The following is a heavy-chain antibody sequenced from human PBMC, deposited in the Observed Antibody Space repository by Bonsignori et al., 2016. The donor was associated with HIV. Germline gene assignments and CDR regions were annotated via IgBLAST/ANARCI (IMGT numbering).Heavy chain of an antibody. V-gene: IGHV1-69*01. CDR2: IIPIVGRA. D-gene: IGHD7-27*01. CDR3: AREGKGLGMEGVFDY. J-gene: IGHJ4*02. Sequence: WVRQAPGQGLEWMGGIIPIVGRANYAQKFQGRVTITADESTSTAYMDLSSLKSEDTAVYYCAREGKGLGMEGVFDYWGQGTLVTVSS.